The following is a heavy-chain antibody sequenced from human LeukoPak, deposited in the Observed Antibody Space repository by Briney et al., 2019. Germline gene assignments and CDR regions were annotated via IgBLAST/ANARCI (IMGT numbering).Heavy chain of an antibody. V-gene: IGHV3-33*01. CDR1: GVTFSSYG. CDR3: ARAESGYYFDY. J-gene: IGHJ4*02. CDR2: IWDDGSNK. D-gene: IGHD1-14*01. Sequence: GGSLRLSCAASGVTFSSYGMHWGRHAPGKGLERGAVIWDDGSNKYYADSVKGRFTISRDNSKNTLYLQMNSQRAEDTAVYYCARAESGYYFDYWGQGTMVTVSS.